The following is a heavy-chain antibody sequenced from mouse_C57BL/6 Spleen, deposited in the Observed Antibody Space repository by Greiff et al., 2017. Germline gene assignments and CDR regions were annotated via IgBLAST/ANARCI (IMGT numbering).Heavy chain of an antibody. CDR3: ARDSSGYVGGYFDY. CDR2: IDPSDSET. V-gene: IGHV1-52*01. CDR1: GYTFTSYW. D-gene: IGHD3-2*02. J-gene: IGHJ2*01. Sequence: VQLQQPGAELVRPGSSVKLSCKASGYTFTSYWMHWVKQRPIQGLEWIGNIDPSDSETHYNQKFKDKATLTVDKSSSTAYMQLSSLTSEDSAVYYCARDSSGYVGGYFDYWGQGTTLTVSS.